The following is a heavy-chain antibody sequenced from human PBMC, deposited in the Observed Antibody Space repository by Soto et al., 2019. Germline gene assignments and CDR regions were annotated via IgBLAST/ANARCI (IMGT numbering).Heavy chain of an antibody. J-gene: IGHJ4*02. CDR2: ISYDGSNK. D-gene: IGHD3-22*01. CDR1: GFTFSSYG. V-gene: IGHV3-30*18. CDR3: ANTYYYDSSGYSLDY. Sequence: PGGSLILSCAASGFTFSSYGMPWVRQAPGKGLEWVAVISYDGSNKYYADSVKGRFTISRDNSKNTLYLQMNSLRAEDTAVYYCANTYYYDSSGYSLDYWGQGTLVTVSS.